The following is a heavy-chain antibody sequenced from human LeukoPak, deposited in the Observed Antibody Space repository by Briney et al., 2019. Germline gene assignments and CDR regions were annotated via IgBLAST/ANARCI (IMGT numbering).Heavy chain of an antibody. D-gene: IGHD2-15*01. Sequence: ASVKVSCKASGYTFTGYYMHWVRQAPGQGLEWMGWINPNSGGTNYAQKFQGRVTMTRDTSISTAYMELSRLRSDDTAVYYCARGYCSGGSCYIPLVFYYYGMDVWGRGTTVTVSS. CDR3: ARGYCSGGSCYIPLVFYYYGMDV. J-gene: IGHJ6*02. CDR2: INPNSGGT. V-gene: IGHV1-2*02. CDR1: GYTFTGYY.